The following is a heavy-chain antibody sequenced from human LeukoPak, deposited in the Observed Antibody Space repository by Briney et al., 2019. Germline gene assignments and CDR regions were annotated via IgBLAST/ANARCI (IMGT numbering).Heavy chain of an antibody. CDR1: GFTFSSYW. CDR3: TRDPPRGWLLLRDDAFDI. V-gene: IGHV3-7*01. CDR2: IKQDGSEK. J-gene: IGHJ3*02. Sequence: GGSLRLSCAASGFTFSSYWMSWVRQAPGKGLEWVANIKQDGSEKYYVDSVKGRFTISRDNAKNSLYLQMNSLRAEDTAVYYCTRDPPRGWLLLRDDAFDIWGQGTMVTVSS. D-gene: IGHD3-22*01.